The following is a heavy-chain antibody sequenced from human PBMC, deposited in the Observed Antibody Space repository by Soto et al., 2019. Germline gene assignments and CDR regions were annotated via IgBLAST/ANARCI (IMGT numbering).Heavy chain of an antibody. CDR1: GFTFSSYP. J-gene: IGHJ6*02. CDR2: ISSSSSYI. V-gene: IGHV3-21*01. CDR3: ARVLSYDFWSQYYYYGMDV. D-gene: IGHD3-3*01. Sequence: EVQLLESEGDLVQPGGSLRLSCAVSGFTFSSYPMSWVRQAPGKGLEWVSSISSSSSYIYYADSVKGRFTISRDNAKNSLYLQMNSLRAEDTAVYYCARVLSYDFWSQYYYYGMDVWGQGTTVTVSS.